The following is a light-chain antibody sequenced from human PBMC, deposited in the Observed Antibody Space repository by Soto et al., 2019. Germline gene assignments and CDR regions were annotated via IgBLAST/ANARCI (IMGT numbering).Light chain of an antibody. CDR1: QSVSSY. CDR3: QQYNNWIT. CDR2: AAS. Sequence: EIVLTQSPVTLSLSPGERATLSCRASQSVSSYLAWYQQKPGQAPRLLIYAASNRATGVPARFSGSWSGTEFTLTISSLQSEDFAVYYCQQYNNWITFGQGTRLEIK. J-gene: IGKJ5*01. V-gene: IGKV3-15*01.